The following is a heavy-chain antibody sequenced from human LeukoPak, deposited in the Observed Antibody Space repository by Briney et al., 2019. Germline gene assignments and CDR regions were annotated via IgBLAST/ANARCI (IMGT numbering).Heavy chain of an antibody. D-gene: IGHD2-15*01. CDR2: IKQDGNEK. Sequence: GGSLRLSCEASGLTFNKYWMTWVRQAPGKGLEWVANIKQDGNEKYYVDSVKGRFTISRDNAKNSLYLQMNSLRAEDTAVYYCASSGYCSGGSCYSHWYYYYMDVWGKGTTVTVSS. CDR3: ASSGYCSGGSCYSHWYYYYMDV. CDR1: GLTFNKYW. V-gene: IGHV3-7*01. J-gene: IGHJ6*03.